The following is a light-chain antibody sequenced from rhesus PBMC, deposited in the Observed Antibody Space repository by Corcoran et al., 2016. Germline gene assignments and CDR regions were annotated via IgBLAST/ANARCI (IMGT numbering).Light chain of an antibody. J-gene: IGKJ1*01. CDR3: QQYSTRPPA. CDR1: QGIYSW. V-gene: IGKV1-22*01. CDR2: KAS. Sequence: DIQMTQSPSSLSASIGDTVTITCRASQGIYSWLAWYQQKPGKAPNLLIYKASSLQSGVPARFSGRGSGTDFTLTISGPQSEDFSTYYCQQYSTRPPAFGQGTKVEIK.